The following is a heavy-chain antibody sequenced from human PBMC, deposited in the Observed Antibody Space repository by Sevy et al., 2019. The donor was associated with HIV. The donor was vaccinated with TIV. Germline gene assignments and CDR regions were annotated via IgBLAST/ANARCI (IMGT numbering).Heavy chain of an antibody. D-gene: IGHD5-18*01. CDR1: GFTVSSNY. CDR3: AAFAMVELGMDV. CDR2: IYSGGST. Sequence: GGSLRLSCAASGFTVSSNYMSWVRQAPGKGLEWVSVIYSGGSTYYAESVKGRFTISRNNSKNTLYLQMNSLRAEDTAVYYCAAFAMVELGMDVWGQGTTVTVSS. J-gene: IGHJ6*02. V-gene: IGHV3-66*01.